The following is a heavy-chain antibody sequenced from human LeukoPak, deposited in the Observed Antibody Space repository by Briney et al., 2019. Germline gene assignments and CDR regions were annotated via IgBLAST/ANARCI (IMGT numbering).Heavy chain of an antibody. CDR2: IIPIFGTA. CDR3: AREGAMSFRNTSPDSGSYS. J-gene: IGHJ4*02. D-gene: IGHD1-26*01. V-gene: IGHV1-69*13. Sequence: SVKVSCKASGGTFSSYAISWVRQAPGQGLEWMGGIIPIFGTANYAQKFQGRVTITADESTSTAYMGLSSLRSEDTAVYYCAREGAMSFRNTSPDSGSYSWGQGTLVTVSS. CDR1: GGTFSSYA.